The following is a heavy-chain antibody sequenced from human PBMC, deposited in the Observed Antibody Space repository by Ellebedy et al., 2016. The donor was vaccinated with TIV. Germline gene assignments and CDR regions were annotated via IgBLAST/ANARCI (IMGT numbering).Heavy chain of an antibody. D-gene: IGHD3-16*01. CDR2: IKEDVREK. CDR1: GFSFSTHW. J-gene: IGHJ4*02. V-gene: IGHV3-7*03. CDR3: VTWGQSYGR. Sequence: PGGSLRLSCEVSGFSFSTHWMRWVRQAPGKGLEWVANIKEDVREKYYADSVKGRFTISRDNAKRSLFLQMNSLRVDDTAVYYCVTWGQSYGRWGQGSLVTISS.